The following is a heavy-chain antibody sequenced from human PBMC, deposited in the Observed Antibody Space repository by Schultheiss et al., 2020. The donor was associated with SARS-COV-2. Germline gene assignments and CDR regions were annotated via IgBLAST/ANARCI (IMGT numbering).Heavy chain of an antibody. CDR3: ARGGRGVGGMDV. CDR1: GASTSIVSYY. Sequence: TLSLTCSVSGASTSIVSYYWAWVRQPAGKGLEWIGRIYSSGSTDYDPSLKSRVTISLDRSKNQFSLKLSSVTAADTAVYFCARGGRGVGGMDVWGQGTTVTVSS. D-gene: IGHD1-26*01. V-gene: IGHV4-61*02. J-gene: IGHJ6*02. CDR2: IYSSGST.